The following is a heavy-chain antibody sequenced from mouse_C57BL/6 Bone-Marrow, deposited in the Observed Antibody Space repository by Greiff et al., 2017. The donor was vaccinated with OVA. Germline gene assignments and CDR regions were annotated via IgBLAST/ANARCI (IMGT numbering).Heavy chain of an antibody. J-gene: IGHJ3*01. D-gene: IGHD2-4*01. CDR2: IWTGGGT. Sequence: VQLKQSGPGLVAPSQSLSITCTVSGFSLTSYAISWVRQPPGKGLEWLGVIWTGGGTNYTSALKSRLSISKDNSKSQVFLKMNSLQTDDTARYYCARNGIDPIYDYDGAFAYWGQGTLVTVSA. CDR1: GFSLTSYA. V-gene: IGHV2-9-1*01. CDR3: ARNGIDPIYDYDGAFAY.